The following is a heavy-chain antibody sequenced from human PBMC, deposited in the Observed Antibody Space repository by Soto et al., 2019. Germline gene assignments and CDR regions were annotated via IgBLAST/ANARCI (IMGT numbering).Heavy chain of an antibody. CDR1: GFTFNSYT. D-gene: IGHD1-1*01. V-gene: IGHV3-21*01. CDR3: ARYDAFKAFDL. Sequence: EVQLVESGGGLVKPGGSLRLSCATSGFTFNSYTMNWVRQAPGKGLEWVASISSASSSIDFADSVKGRFTISRDNVNNSVFLQMNSLRAEDTGIYYCARYDAFKAFDLWGQGTMVIVSS. J-gene: IGHJ3*01. CDR2: ISSASSSI.